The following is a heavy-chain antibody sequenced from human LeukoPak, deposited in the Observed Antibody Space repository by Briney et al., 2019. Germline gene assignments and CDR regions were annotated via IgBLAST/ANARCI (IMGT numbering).Heavy chain of an antibody. J-gene: IGHJ1*01. Sequence: PGGSVRLSCVASGLTVSSNYMSWVRQAPGKGLEWVSIIYTGGTTYYADSVRGRFTISRDNAKNTVSLQMNSLRAEDTGVYYCARAPSEIGGYYPEYFRHWGQGTLVTVSS. D-gene: IGHD3-22*01. V-gene: IGHV3-53*01. CDR2: IYTGGTT. CDR3: ARAPSEIGGYYPEYFRH. CDR1: GLTVSSNY.